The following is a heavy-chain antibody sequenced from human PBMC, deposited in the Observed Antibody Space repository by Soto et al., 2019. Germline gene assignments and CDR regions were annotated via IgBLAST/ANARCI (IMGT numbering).Heavy chain of an antibody. V-gene: IGHV4-31*03. CDR2: IYYSGST. J-gene: IGHJ4*02. D-gene: IGHD3-10*01. CDR1: GGSISSGGYY. CDR3: AREGGHYYGSGSHGQISYFDY. Sequence: SETLSLTCTVSGGSISSGGYYWSWIRQHPGKGLEWIGYIYYSGSTYYNPSLKSRVTISVDTSKNQFSLKLSSVTAADTAVYYCAREGGHYYGSGSHGQISYFDYRGQGTLVTVSS.